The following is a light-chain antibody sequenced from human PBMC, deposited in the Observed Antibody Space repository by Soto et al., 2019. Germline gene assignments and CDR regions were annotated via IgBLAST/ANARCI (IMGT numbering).Light chain of an antibody. J-gene: IGKJ1*01. Sequence: PGERVTLSCRASQSVSSSYLTWYQQKPGQAPRLLIYGASSRATGIPDRFSGSGSGTDFTLTISRLEPEDFAVYYCHQYGSSPRTFGQGTKVDIK. V-gene: IGKV3-20*01. CDR1: QSVSSSY. CDR3: HQYGSSPRT. CDR2: GAS.